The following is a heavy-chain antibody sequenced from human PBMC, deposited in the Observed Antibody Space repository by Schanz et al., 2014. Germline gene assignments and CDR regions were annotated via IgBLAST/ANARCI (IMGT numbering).Heavy chain of an antibody. CDR2: ISGSGGNT. J-gene: IGHJ4*02. CDR3: ARDHTTESYCTAEPPIDY. CDR1: GFTFSGYA. Sequence: EVQLLESGGGLVQPGGSLRLSCAASGFTFSGYAMSWVRQAPGRGLEWVSIISGSGGNTYYADAVRGRFTISRDNSKTTVYLQMNSLRAEDTAVYYCARDHTTESYCTAEPPIDYWGQGTLLTVSS. D-gene: IGHD1-26*01. V-gene: IGHV3-23*01.